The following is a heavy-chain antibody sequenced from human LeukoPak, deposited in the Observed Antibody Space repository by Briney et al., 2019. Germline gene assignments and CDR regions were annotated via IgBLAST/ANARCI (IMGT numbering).Heavy chain of an antibody. Sequence: GASVKVSCKASGYSFTGHYMHWVRQAPGQGLEWMGWINPKSGGTNYAQKFQGRVTMTRDTSISTAYMELSRLRSDDTAVYYCATYSGSYYFPGYFDYWGQGTLVTVSS. V-gene: IGHV1-2*02. CDR3: ATYSGSYYFPGYFDY. J-gene: IGHJ4*02. CDR1: GYSFTGHY. CDR2: INPKSGGT. D-gene: IGHD1-26*01.